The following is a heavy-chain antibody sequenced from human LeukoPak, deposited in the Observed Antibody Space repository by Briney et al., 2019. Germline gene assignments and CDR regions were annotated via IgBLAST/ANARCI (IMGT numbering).Heavy chain of an antibody. V-gene: IGHV1-2*02. CDR2: INPNSGGT. CDR3: ARGESQSSYYDFWSGYYTPYYYYYMDV. Sequence: ASVKVSCKASGYTFTGYYMHWVRQAPGQGLEWMGWINPNSGGTNYAQKFQGRVTMTRDTSISTAYMGLSRLRSDDTAVYYCARGESQSSYYDFWSGYYTPYYYYYMDVWGKGTTVTVSS. J-gene: IGHJ6*03. D-gene: IGHD3-3*01. CDR1: GYTFTGYY.